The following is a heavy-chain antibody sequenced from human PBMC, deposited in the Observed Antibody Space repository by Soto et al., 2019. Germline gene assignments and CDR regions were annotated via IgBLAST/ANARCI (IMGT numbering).Heavy chain of an antibody. D-gene: IGHD3-10*01. J-gene: IGHJ4*02. CDR3: ARVEQGRGVIQYFDH. CDR2: ISSSSSTI. Sequence: GESLKISCAASGFTFSRFSINWVRQAPGKGLEWVSYISSSSSTIYYADSVKGRFTISRDNAKNSLYLQMNSLRAEDTAVYYCARVEQGRGVIQYFDHWGQGTLVTVSS. V-gene: IGHV3-48*01. CDR1: GFTFSRFS.